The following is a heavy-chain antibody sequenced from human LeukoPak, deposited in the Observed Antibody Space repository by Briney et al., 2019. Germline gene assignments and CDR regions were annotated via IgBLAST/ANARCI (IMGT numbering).Heavy chain of an antibody. CDR1: GFTFSSYS. CDR2: ISSRSDFI. Sequence: PGGSLRLSCAASGFTFSSYSMNWVRQAPGKGLEWVSSISSRSDFIYYADSVKGRFTISRDNAKNSLYLQMNSLRAEDTAVYYCARDSGSYSGLETELEYWGQGTLVTVSS. D-gene: IGHD1-26*01. CDR3: ARDSGSYSGLETELEY. V-gene: IGHV3-21*01. J-gene: IGHJ4*02.